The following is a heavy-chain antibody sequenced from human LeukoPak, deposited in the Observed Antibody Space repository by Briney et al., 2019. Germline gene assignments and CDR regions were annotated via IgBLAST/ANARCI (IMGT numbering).Heavy chain of an antibody. CDR2: ISSSSSYI. CDR3: ARERGRVLNYDFWSGYYIWFDP. D-gene: IGHD3-3*01. Sequence: PGGSLRLSCAASGFTFSRYSMNWVRKAPGKGLEWVSSISSSSSYIYYADSVKGRFTISRDNAKNSLYLQMNSLRAEDTAVYYCARERGRVLNYDFWSGYYIWFDPWGQGTLVTVSS. V-gene: IGHV3-21*01. CDR1: GFTFSRYS. J-gene: IGHJ5*02.